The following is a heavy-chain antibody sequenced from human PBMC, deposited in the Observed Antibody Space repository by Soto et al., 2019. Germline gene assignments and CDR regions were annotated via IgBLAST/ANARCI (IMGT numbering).Heavy chain of an antibody. D-gene: IGHD3-10*01. Sequence: QVQLVQSGAEVKKPGSSVKVSCKASGGAFSSYAISWVRQAPGQGLEWMGGIIPIFGTANYAQKLQGRVTITSDESTRTHNIQQSSLSPEDTAVCYYASGATPYYYGSRSDGPCDYGMGRWGQGTKVTGSS. J-gene: IGHJ6*02. CDR2: IIPIFGTA. CDR3: ASGATPYYYGSRSDGPCDYGMGR. CDR1: GGAFSSYA. V-gene: IGHV1-69*01.